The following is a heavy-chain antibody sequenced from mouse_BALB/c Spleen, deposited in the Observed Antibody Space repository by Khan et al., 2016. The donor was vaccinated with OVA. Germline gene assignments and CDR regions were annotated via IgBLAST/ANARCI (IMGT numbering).Heavy chain of an antibody. CDR3: VNHGSSSAWFSY. Sequence: QVQLQQSGAELAKPGASVKMSCKASGYTFTSYWMHWVKQRPGQGLEWIGYINPSTGYTEYNQKFKDKATLTADKSSNTAYMQLSSLTSEDSAVYYCVNHGSSSAWFSYWSQGTLVTVSA. J-gene: IGHJ3*01. CDR1: GYTFTSYW. CDR2: INPSTGYT. D-gene: IGHD1-1*01. V-gene: IGHV1-7*01.